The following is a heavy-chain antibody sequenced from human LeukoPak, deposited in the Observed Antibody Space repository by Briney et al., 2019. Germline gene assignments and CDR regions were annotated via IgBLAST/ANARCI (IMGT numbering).Heavy chain of an antibody. D-gene: IGHD1-26*01. V-gene: IGHV3-30-3*01. J-gene: IGHJ4*02. CDR2: ISNDGSNK. CDR3: ARDRSTGVYSGSYYVDH. CDR1: GFTFSSYA. Sequence: GGSLRLSCAASGFTFSSYAMHWVRQAPGKGLEWVALISNDGSNKYYADSVKGRFPISRDNSKNTLYLQMHSLRAEDTAVYYCARDRSTGVYSGSYYVDHWGQGTLVTVSS.